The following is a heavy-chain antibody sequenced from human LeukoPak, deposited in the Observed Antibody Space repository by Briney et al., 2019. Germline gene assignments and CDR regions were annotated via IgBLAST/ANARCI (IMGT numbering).Heavy chain of an antibody. J-gene: IGHJ3*01. CDR1: GFIFNTSW. Sequence: GGSLRLSCAASGFIFNTSWMNWVRLTPGKGLEWVAKINQDGSDMYYVDSVKGRFFVSRDNARNLVYLQMNSLRVDDTAVYYCARDFPGIGRGTFDFWGQGTIIIVSS. D-gene: IGHD3-10*01. CDR2: INQDGSDM. V-gene: IGHV3-7*03. CDR3: ARDFPGIGRGTFDF.